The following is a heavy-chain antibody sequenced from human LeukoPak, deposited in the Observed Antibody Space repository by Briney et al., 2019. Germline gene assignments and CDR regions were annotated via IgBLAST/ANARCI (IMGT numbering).Heavy chain of an antibody. Sequence: PGGSLRLSCAASGFTFSSYAMSWVRQAPGKGLEWVSAISGSGGSTYYADSVKGRFTISRDNSKNTLYLQMNNLRAEDTAVYYCAKDADYYYDSSGYFDYWGQGTLVPVSS. CDR3: AKDADYYYDSSGYFDY. D-gene: IGHD3-22*01. CDR1: GFTFSSYA. J-gene: IGHJ4*02. V-gene: IGHV3-23*01. CDR2: ISGSGGST.